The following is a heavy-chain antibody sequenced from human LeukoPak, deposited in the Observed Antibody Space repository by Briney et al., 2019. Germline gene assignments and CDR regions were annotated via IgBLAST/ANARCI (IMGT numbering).Heavy chain of an antibody. D-gene: IGHD4-17*01. CDR1: GFTFSSYG. Sequence: GRSLRLSCAASGFTFSSYGMEWVRQAPGKGLEWVAVIWYDGSNKYYADSVKGRFTISRDNSKNTLYLQLNSLRTEDTAVYYCARERTTVTFSSLDYWGQGTLVTVSS. J-gene: IGHJ4*02. V-gene: IGHV3-33*01. CDR2: IWYDGSNK. CDR3: ARERTTVTFSSLDY.